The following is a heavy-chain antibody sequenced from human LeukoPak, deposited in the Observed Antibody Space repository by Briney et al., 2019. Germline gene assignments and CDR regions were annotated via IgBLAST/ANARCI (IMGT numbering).Heavy chain of an antibody. Sequence: QPGGSLRLSCSAFGFTFENYVMSWFRQAPGKGLEWVGFIRSNTYGGTTEYVASVTGRFTISRDDSKRIAYLQMNNLKTEDTAVYYCGHSFGFVWGRGTLVTVSS. D-gene: IGHD5-18*01. V-gene: IGHV3-49*03. CDR3: GHSFGFV. J-gene: IGHJ4*02. CDR1: GFTFENYV. CDR2: IRSNTYGGTT.